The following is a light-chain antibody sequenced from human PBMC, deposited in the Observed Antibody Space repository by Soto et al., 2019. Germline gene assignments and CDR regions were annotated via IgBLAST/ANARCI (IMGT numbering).Light chain of an antibody. J-gene: IGKJ4*01. CDR1: QSVSSNY. CDR3: HQYGSSPLT. V-gene: IGKV3-20*01. Sequence: EIVLTQSPGTLSLSPGERATLSCRASQSVSSNYLAWYQQKPGQAPRLLIYGASSRATGIPDRCSGSGSGTDFTLTISRLEPEDFAVYHCHQYGSSPLTFGGGTKVEIK. CDR2: GAS.